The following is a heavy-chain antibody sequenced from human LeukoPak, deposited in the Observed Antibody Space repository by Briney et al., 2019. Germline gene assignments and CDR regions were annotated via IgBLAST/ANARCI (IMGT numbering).Heavy chain of an antibody. V-gene: IGHV1-2*02. CDR2: INPDNGGP. CDR1: GYTFTCYY. D-gene: IGHD6-25*01. J-gene: IGHJ4*02. Sequence: ASVTVSCKASGYTFTCYYLHWVRQAPGQGREWMGWINPDNGGPYYAQKFQGRVIMTRDTSISTAFVEVRRLRSDDTAVYYCARGSSAWDHFDYWGQGTLVTVSS. CDR3: ARGSSAWDHFDY.